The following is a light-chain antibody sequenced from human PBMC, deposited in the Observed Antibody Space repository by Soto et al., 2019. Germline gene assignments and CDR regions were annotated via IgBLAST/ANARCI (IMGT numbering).Light chain of an antibody. CDR1: QSVSSN. CDR2: GAS. CDR3: QHYDNWPRT. V-gene: IGKV3-15*01. Sequence: EIVMTQSPATLSVSPGERATLSCRASQSVSSNFAWYQQKPGQAPRLLIYGASTRATGIRARFSGGGSGAEFTLTFSSLQFEEFAVYYCQHYDNWPRTYGQGTKVYIK. J-gene: IGKJ1*01.